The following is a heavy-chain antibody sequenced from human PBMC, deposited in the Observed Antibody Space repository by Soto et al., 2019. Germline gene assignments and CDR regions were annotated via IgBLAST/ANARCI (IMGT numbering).Heavy chain of an antibody. J-gene: IGHJ4*02. D-gene: IGHD5-18*01. CDR3: AKDRRRGGYSYGYCFDY. Sequence: GGSLRLSCAASGFTLNTYGMYWVRQAPGKGLEWVAVSWYDGTNKDYADSVKGRFTISRDNSKNTLYLQMNSLRAEDTAVYYCAKDRRRGGYSYGYCFDYWGQGTLVTVSS. V-gene: IGHV3-33*06. CDR2: SWYDGTNK. CDR1: GFTLNTYG.